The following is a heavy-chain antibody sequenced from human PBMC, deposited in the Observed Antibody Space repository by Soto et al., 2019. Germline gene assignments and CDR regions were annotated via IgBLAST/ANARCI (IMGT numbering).Heavy chain of an antibody. J-gene: IGHJ4*02. CDR3: ARARDDYIWGSYSFDY. CDR1: GGSISSYY. V-gene: IGHV4-59*01. Sequence: SETLSLTCTVSGGSISSYYWSWIRQPPGKGLEWIGYIYYSGSTNYNPSLKSRVTISVDTSKNQFSLKLSSVTAADTAVYYCARARDDYIWGSYSFDYWGQGTLVTVSS. D-gene: IGHD3-16*01. CDR2: IYYSGST.